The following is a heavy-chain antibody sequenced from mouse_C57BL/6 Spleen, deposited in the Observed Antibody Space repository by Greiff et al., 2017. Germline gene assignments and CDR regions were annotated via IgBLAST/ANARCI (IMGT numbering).Heavy chain of an antibody. V-gene: IGHV1-9*01. D-gene: IGHD1-1*01. CDR2: ILPGSGST. Sequence: QVQLQQSGAELMKPGASVKLSCKATGYAFTGYWIEWVKQRPGHGLEWIGEILPGSGSTNYNEKFKGKATFTADTSSNTAYMQPSSLTTEDSAIYYWARGVHYGSKFPLAYWGQGTLVTVSA. J-gene: IGHJ3*01. CDR3: ARGVHYGSKFPLAY. CDR1: GYAFTGYW.